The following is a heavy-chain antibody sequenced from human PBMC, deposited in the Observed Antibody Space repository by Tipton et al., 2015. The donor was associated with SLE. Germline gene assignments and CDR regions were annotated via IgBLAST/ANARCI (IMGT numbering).Heavy chain of an antibody. J-gene: IGHJ4*02. CDR3: ARGLYGDEPGY. CDR1: GGSLSGYY. Sequence: TLSLTCAVYGGSLSGYYCSWVRQPPGEGVGGVGEINHSGSTNYNPSLKSRVTISVDTSKNQFSLKLTSLTAADTAVYYCARGLYGDEPGYWGQGTLVTVSS. CDR2: INHSGST. V-gene: IGHV4-34*01. D-gene: IGHD4-17*01.